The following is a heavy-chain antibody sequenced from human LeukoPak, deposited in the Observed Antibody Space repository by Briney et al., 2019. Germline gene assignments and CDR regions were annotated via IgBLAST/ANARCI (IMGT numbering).Heavy chain of an antibody. D-gene: IGHD3-22*01. J-gene: IGHJ4*02. Sequence: PGGSLRLSCAASGFTFSTYGMHWVRQAPGKGLEWVAVISYDGSNKYYADSVKGRFTISRDNSKNTLYLQMNSLRTEDTAVYYCGKDRGYSLNILGYWGQGTLVTVSS. CDR1: GFTFSTYG. V-gene: IGHV3-30*18. CDR3: GKDRGYSLNILGY. CDR2: ISYDGSNK.